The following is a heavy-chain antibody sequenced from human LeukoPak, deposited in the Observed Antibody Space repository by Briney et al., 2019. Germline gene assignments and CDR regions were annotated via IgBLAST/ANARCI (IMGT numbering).Heavy chain of an antibody. V-gene: IGHV4-34*01. D-gene: IGHD6-13*01. J-gene: IGHJ5*02. Sequence: PSETLSLTCAVYGGSFSGYYWSWIRQPPGKGLEWIGEINHSGSTNYNPSLKSRVTISVDTSKNQFSLKLSSVTAADTAVYYCARGRPLRSIAAAGATGNNWFDPWGQGTLVTVSS. CDR1: GGSFSGYY. CDR2: INHSGST. CDR3: ARGRPLRSIAAAGATGNNWFDP.